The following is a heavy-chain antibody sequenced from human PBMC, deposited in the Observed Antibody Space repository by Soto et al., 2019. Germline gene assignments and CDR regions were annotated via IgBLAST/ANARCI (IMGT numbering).Heavy chain of an antibody. CDR2: IYYSGST. D-gene: IGHD6-19*01. CDR3: ARHRTYSSGWPDDPLEV. CDR1: GGSISSYY. V-gene: IGHV4-59*08. Sequence: SETLSLTCTASGGSISSYYWSWIRQPPGKGLEWIGYIYYSGSTNYNPSLKSRVTISVDTSKNQFSLKLSSVAAADMVVYYWARHRTYSSGWPDDPLEVWGKWRMVTGSS. J-gene: IGHJ3*01.